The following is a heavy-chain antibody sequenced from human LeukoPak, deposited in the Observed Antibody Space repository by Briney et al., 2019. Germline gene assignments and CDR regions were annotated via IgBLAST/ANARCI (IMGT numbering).Heavy chain of an antibody. D-gene: IGHD6-13*01. Sequence: GRSLRLSCAASGFTFSSYGMHWVRQAPGKGLEWVAVISYDGSNKYYADSVKGRFTISRDNSKNTLYLQMNSLRAEDTAVYYCAKDHGGIAVWGQGTMVTVS. CDR1: GFTFSSYG. CDR3: AKDHGGIAV. J-gene: IGHJ3*01. V-gene: IGHV3-30*18. CDR2: ISYDGSNK.